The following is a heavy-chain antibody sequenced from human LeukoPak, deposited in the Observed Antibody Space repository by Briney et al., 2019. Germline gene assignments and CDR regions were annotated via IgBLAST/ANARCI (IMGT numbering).Heavy chain of an antibody. CDR2: ISGSGGST. CDR3: AKGHVLRYFDWLMENDAFDI. J-gene: IGHJ3*02. D-gene: IGHD3-9*01. Sequence: GGSLRLSCAASGFTFGNYGMSWVRQAPGKGLEWVSGISGSGGSTYYADSVKGRFTIFRDNSKNTLYLQMNSLRAEDTAVYYCAKGHVLRYFDWLMENDAFDIWGQGTMVTVSS. CDR1: GFTFGNYG. V-gene: IGHV3-23*01.